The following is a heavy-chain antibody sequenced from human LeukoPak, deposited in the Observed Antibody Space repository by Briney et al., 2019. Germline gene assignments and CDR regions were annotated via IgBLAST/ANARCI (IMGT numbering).Heavy chain of an antibody. Sequence: NASETLSLTCTVSGGSILSSSYYWGWIRQPPGKGLEWIGSIYYSGTTYYNPSLKSRVTISADTSKNQFSLKLSSVTAADTAVYYCGRGNTYYYTSGSNNWFDPWGQGTLVTVSS. CDR2: IYYSGTT. J-gene: IGHJ5*02. V-gene: IGHV4-39*07. D-gene: IGHD3-10*01. CDR1: GGSILSSSYY. CDR3: GRGNTYYYTSGSNNWFDP.